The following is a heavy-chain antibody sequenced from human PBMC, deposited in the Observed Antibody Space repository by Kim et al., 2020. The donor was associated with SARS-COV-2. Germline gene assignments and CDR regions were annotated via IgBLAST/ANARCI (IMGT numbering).Heavy chain of an antibody. CDR1: GFTVSSNY. J-gene: IGHJ5*02. V-gene: IGHV3-53*01. CDR2: IYSGGST. CDR3: ARADNWNYDWWFDP. D-gene: IGHD1-7*01. Sequence: GGSLRLSCVASGFTVSSNYMSWVRQAPGKGLEWVSVIYSGGSTYYADSVKGRFTISRDNSKNTLYLQMNSLRAEDTAVYFCARADNWNYDWWFDPWGQGTLVTVSS.